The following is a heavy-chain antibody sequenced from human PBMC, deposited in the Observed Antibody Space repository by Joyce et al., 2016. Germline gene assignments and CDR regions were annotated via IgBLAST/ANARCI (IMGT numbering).Heavy chain of an antibody. J-gene: IGHJ4*02. Sequence: QVQLVQSGAEVKKPGASVKVSCKASEYTFTSYDINWVRQATGQGLEWMGWMNPNRGNTGDAQKFQGRVTMTRNTSISTAYMELSSLRSEDTAVYYCARGRSVTTPLGYWGQGTLVTVSS. CDR1: EYTFTSYD. CDR2: MNPNRGNT. CDR3: ARGRSVTTPLGY. V-gene: IGHV1-8*01. D-gene: IGHD4-17*01.